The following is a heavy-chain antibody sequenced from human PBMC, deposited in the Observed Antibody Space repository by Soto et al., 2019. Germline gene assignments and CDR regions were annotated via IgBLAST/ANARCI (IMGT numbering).Heavy chain of an antibody. Sequence: ASETLSLTCAVSGYSISSCYYWGCIRQPPGKGLEWIGSIYHSGSTYYNPSLKSRVTISVDTSKNQFSLKLSSVTAADTAVYYCARTSSWPQDFDYWGQGTLVTVSS. CDR1: GYSISSCYY. CDR3: ARTSSWPQDFDY. D-gene: IGHD6-13*01. J-gene: IGHJ4*02. CDR2: IYHSGST. V-gene: IGHV4-38-2*01.